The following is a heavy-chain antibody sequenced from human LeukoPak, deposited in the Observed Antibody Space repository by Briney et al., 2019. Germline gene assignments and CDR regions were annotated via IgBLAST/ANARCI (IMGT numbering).Heavy chain of an antibody. CDR2: IDAGNGNT. Sequence: PGASVTVSCKASGYTFSDYAIHWVRQAPGQRLEWMGWIDAGNGNTRYSQKFQGRVTITRDTSTSTAYIELRSLRSEDTAMYYCARGSTSNWPLDHWGQGTLVTVST. CDR1: GYTFSDYA. V-gene: IGHV1-3*01. CDR3: ARGSTSNWPLDH. D-gene: IGHD6-13*01. J-gene: IGHJ4*02.